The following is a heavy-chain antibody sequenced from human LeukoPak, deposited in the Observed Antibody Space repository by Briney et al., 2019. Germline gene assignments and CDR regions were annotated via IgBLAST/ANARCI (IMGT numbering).Heavy chain of an antibody. CDR3: ARDTFQPGLIDS. CDR2: INDDSSDI. D-gene: IGHD2-2*01. Sequence: GGSLRLSCAASGFTFSLYAMNWVRQAPGKGLEWVSCINDDSSDIHYAGSVRGRFTISRDDARKTLYLQLSSLRVEDTAVYYCARDTFQPGLIDSWGQGTLVTVSS. J-gene: IGHJ4*02. V-gene: IGHV3-21*05. CDR1: GFTFSLYA.